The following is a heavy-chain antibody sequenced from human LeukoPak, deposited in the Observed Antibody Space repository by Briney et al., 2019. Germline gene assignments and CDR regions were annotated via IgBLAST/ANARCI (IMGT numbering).Heavy chain of an antibody. J-gene: IGHJ4*02. CDR3: ARWSCGATSCYERSYFDY. Sequence: SQTLSLTCTVSGGSINSGSYDWSWIRQPAGRGLEWIGRIYMSGSTDYNPSLKSRVTITIDTSKNQFSLKLSSVTAADTAVYYCARWSCGATSCYERSYFDYWGQGTLVTVSS. CDR1: GGSINSGSYD. CDR2: IYMSGST. D-gene: IGHD2-2*01. V-gene: IGHV4-61*02.